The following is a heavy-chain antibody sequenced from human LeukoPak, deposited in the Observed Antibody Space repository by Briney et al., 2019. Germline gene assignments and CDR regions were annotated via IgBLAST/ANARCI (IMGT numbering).Heavy chain of an antibody. Sequence: ASVKVSCKASGYTFTGHYMHWVRQAPGQGLEWMGWINPKSGGTNYAQKFQGRVTVTRDTSISTAYMELSRLRSDDTAVYYCARDDGDPFDYWGQGTLVTVSS. D-gene: IGHD4-17*01. J-gene: IGHJ4*02. CDR3: ARDDGDPFDY. CDR2: INPKSGGT. CDR1: GYTFTGHY. V-gene: IGHV1-2*02.